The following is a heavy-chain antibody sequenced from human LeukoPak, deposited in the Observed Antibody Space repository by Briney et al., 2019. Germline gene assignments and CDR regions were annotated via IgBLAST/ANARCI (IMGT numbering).Heavy chain of an antibody. Sequence: SSETLSLTCAVYGGSFSGYYWSWIRQPPGKGLEWIGEINHGGSANYNPSLKRRVTISVDTSQKQFSLRLTSVTAADTAVYYCARGRYLTTLGGAAAGFLDSWGQGTLVTVSS. CDR1: GGSFSGYY. D-gene: IGHD6-13*01. CDR3: ARGRYLTTLGGAAAGFLDS. V-gene: IGHV4-34*01. J-gene: IGHJ4*02. CDR2: INHGGSA.